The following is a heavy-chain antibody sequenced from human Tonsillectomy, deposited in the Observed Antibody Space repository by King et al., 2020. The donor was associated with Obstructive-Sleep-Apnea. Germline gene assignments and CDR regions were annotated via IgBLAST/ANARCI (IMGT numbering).Heavy chain of an antibody. CDR3: AKGGGLGYCSGGSCWDYYYGMDV. V-gene: IGHV3-23*04. J-gene: IGHJ6*02. Sequence: VQLVESGGGLVQPGGPLRLSCGASVLTFSSYAMTWFSQAPGKGLEWGFAIIVSGVITTYAESWKDRLTISSDISKNTLYLQMNSLRAEDTAVYYCAKGGGLGYCSGGSCWDYYYGMDVWGQGTTVTVSS. CDR2: IIVSGVIT. D-gene: IGHD2-15*01. CDR1: VLTFSSYA.